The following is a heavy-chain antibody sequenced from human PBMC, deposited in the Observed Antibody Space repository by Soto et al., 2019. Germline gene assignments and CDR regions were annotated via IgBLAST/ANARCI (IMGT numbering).Heavy chain of an antibody. V-gene: IGHV3-23*01. Sequence: GSLRLSCAASGFTFSSYAMSWVRQAPGKGLEWVSALSGSGGSTYYADSVKGRFTICRDNSKNTLYLQMNSLRAEAKAVYYCAKASVVVTAMYYFDYCGQGTLVIVSS. D-gene: IGHD2-21*02. CDR3: AKASVVVTAMYYFDY. J-gene: IGHJ4*02. CDR2: LSGSGGST. CDR1: GFTFSSYA.